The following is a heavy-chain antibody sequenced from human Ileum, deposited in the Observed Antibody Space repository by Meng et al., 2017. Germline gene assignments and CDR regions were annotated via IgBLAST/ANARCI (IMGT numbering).Heavy chain of an antibody. J-gene: IGHJ4*02. CDR1: GFTFSSTW. Sequence: EVQLVGFGVGLVKPGGSLRLSCAASGFTFSSTWMTWVRQAPGKGLEWVGRIKITTDAGTPDYAAPVKGRFTISINDSKNTLYLQMNSLKTEDTAVYYCTTGKDYWGQGTLVTVSS. V-gene: IGHV3-15*01. CDR3: TTGKDY. CDR2: IKITTDAGTP.